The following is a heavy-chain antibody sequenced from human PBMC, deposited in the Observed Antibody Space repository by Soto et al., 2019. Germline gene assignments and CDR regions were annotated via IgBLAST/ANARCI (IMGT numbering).Heavy chain of an antibody. CDR2: INHSGST. J-gene: IGHJ4*02. CDR3: ARGRNLSKLGSDC. V-gene: IGHV4-34*01. Sequence: SETLSLTCAVYGGSFSGYYWSWIRQPPGKGLEWIGEINHSGSTNYNPSLESRVTISVDTSKNQFSLKLSSVTAADTAVYYCARGRNLSKLGSDCWGQATLGTVSS. CDR1: GGSFSGYY.